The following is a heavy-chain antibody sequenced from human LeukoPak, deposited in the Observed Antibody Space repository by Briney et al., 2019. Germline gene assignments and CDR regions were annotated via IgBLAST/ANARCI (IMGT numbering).Heavy chain of an antibody. Sequence: GGSLRLSCAASGFAFDMYSINWVRQAPGKGLEWASTIGISGPTYYTDSVRGRFTISRDSPKNSIYLQMNSLRAEDTAVYYCARDRQYSGHDPWSGFDSWGQGTLVTVSS. J-gene: IGHJ4*02. CDR3: ARDRQYSGHDPWSGFDS. D-gene: IGHD5-12*01. CDR2: IGISGPT. V-gene: IGHV3-21*06. CDR1: GFAFDMYS.